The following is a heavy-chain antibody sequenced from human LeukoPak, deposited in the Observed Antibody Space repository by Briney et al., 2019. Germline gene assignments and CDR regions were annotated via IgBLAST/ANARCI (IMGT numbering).Heavy chain of an antibody. CDR3: ARYFDWLAFDY. J-gene: IGHJ4*02. CDR1: GGTFSSYA. V-gene: IGHV1-69*04. Sequence: GASVKVSCKASGGTFSSYAISWVRQAPGQGLEWMGRIIPILDIANYAQKFQGRVTITADKSTSTAYMELSSLRSEDTAVYYCARYFDWLAFDYWGQGTLVTVSS. CDR2: IIPILDIA. D-gene: IGHD3-9*01.